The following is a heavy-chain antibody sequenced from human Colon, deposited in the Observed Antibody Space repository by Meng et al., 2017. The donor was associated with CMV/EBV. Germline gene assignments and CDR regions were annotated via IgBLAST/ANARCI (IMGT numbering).Heavy chain of an antibody. CDR1: GLTFSDHY. Sequence: GESLKISCAASGLTFSDHYMDWVRQAAGKGLEWVGRTANKANSYTTEYAASVKGRFTISRDDSKNSLYLQMNSLKSEDTAVYHCTRGYSTVAIYAFDIWGRGTMVTVSS. D-gene: IGHD6-13*01. V-gene: IGHV3-72*01. J-gene: IGHJ3*02. CDR2: TANKANSYTT. CDR3: TRGYSTVAIYAFDI.